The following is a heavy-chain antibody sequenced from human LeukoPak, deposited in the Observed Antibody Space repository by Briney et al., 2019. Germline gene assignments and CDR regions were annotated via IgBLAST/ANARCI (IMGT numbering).Heavy chain of an antibody. CDR1: GYTLTEFS. Sequence: ASVKVSCKVSGYTLTEFSMHWVRQAPGKGLEWMGGFDPEDGETIYAQELQGRVTMTKHTSTDTAYMELSSLRSEDTAVYYCATWYYYDSSDYYLADYWGQGTLVTVSS. J-gene: IGHJ4*02. CDR3: ATWYYYDSSDYYLADY. CDR2: FDPEDGET. D-gene: IGHD3-22*01. V-gene: IGHV1-24*01.